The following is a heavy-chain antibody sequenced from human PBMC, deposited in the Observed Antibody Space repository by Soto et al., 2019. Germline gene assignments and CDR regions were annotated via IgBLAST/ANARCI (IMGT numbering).Heavy chain of an antibody. V-gene: IGHV1-18*01. CDR3: AIVGYYCLSPICSEGKLFGT. CDR2: ISAYNGNT. CDR1: GYTFTSYG. D-gene: IGHD2-15*01. Sequence: ASVKVSCKASGYTFTSYGISWVRQAPGQGLEWMGWISAYNGNTNYAQKLQGRVTMTTDTSTSTAYMELRSLRSDDTAVYYYAIVGYYCLSPICSEGKLFGTWGQGTPVSVSS. J-gene: IGHJ5*02.